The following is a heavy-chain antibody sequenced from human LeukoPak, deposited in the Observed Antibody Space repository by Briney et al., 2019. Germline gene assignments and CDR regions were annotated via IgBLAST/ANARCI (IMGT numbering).Heavy chain of an antibody. CDR3: ARDGRDGYNWEYH. J-gene: IGHJ5*02. CDR2: ISAYNGNT. CDR1: GYTFTSYG. V-gene: IGHV1-18*01. Sequence: GASVKVSCKASGYTFTSYGISWVRQAPGQGLEWMGWISAYNGNTNYAQKFQGRVTMTRDTSTSTVYMELSSLRSEDTAVYYCARDGRDGYNWEYHWGQGTLVTVSS. D-gene: IGHD5-24*01.